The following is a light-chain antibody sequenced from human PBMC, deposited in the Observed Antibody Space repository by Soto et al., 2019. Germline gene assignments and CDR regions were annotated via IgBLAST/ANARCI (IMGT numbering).Light chain of an antibody. CDR3: AAWDDSLSGYV. Sequence: QSVLTQPPSASGTPGQRVTISCSGSSSNIGSNYAYWYQQLPGTAPSLLICRNNQRPSGVPDRFSGSKSGTSASLAISGLRSEDEADYYCAAWDDSLSGYVFGTGTKLTVL. CDR1: SSNIGSNY. CDR2: RNN. V-gene: IGLV1-47*01. J-gene: IGLJ1*01.